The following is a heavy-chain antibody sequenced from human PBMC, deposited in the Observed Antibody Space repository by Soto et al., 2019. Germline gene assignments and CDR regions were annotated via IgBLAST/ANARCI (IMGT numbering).Heavy chain of an antibody. CDR1: GGAISSGYYY. CDR3: DSSSMYGVDD. D-gene: IGHD6-6*01. CDR2: SYYSGNT. J-gene: IGHJ6*01. V-gene: IGHV4-30-4*01. Sequence: PSETLSLTCSVSGGAISSGYYYWSWIRQPPGKGLEWIGNSYYSGNTYYNPSLKSRLIISIDTSKNQFSLKVCSVTAADTAVYYSDSSSMYGVDDWGQGTRVTGSS.